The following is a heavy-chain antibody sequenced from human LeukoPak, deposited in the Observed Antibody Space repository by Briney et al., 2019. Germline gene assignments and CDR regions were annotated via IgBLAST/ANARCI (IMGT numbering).Heavy chain of an antibody. CDR1: GGTFSSYA. V-gene: IGHV1-69*06. CDR3: AREGISYGLRGAFDI. J-gene: IGHJ3*02. D-gene: IGHD5-18*01. Sequence: SVKVSCKASGGTFSSYAISWVRQAPGQGLEWMGGIIPIFGTANYAQKFQGRVTITADKSTSTAYMELSSLRSEDTAVYYCAREGISYGLRGAFDIWGQGTMVTVSS. CDR2: IIPIFGTA.